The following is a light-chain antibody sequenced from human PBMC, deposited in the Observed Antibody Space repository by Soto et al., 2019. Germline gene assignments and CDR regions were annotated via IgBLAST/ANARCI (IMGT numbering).Light chain of an antibody. V-gene: IGKV1-39*01. CDR3: QESYTSLRT. Sequence: DIQMTQSPSSLSASVGDRVTITCRASQSINSYLSWYQRKPGKAPSLLIYAASNLQGGVPSRFSGSGSGAAFTLTITSLQPEDFATYYCQESYTSLRTFGQGTNLEI. J-gene: IGKJ2*01. CDR2: AAS. CDR1: QSINSY.